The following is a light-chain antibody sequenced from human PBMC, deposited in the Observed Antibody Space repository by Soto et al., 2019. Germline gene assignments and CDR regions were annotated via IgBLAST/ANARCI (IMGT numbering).Light chain of an antibody. CDR3: HQSYTSWT. J-gene: IGKJ1*01. CDR2: AAS. CDR1: QNINIY. V-gene: IGKV1-39*01. Sequence: DIQMIQSPSSLSASVGDRVTITCRASQNINIYLHWYHQKPGRAPKLLIHAASSLQSGVPTRFSGSGSGTHFTLTISSLQPEGFGTYFCHQSYTSWTFGQGTTVEIK.